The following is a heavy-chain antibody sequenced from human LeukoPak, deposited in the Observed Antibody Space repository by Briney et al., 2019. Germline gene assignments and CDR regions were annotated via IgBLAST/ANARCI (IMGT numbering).Heavy chain of an antibody. CDR3: ARGTGSWKYDH. J-gene: IGHJ4*02. CDR1: GGSISSYY. V-gene: IGHV4-59*01. Sequence: SETLSLTCTVSGGSISSYYWSWIRQPPGKGLEWIGYIYYSGSTNYNPSLKSRVTISVDTSKNQFSLKLSSVTAADTAVYYCARGTGSWKYDHWGQGTLVTVSS. D-gene: IGHD6-13*01. CDR2: IYYSGST.